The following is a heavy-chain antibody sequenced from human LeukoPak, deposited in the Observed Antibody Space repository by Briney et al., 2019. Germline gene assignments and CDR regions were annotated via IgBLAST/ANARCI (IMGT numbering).Heavy chain of an antibody. Sequence: HPGGSLRLSCAASGFTFSSYAMSWVRQAPGKGLEWVSAISGSGGSTYYADSVKGRFTISRDNSKNTLYLQMNSLRAEDTAVYYCAKVGLLDGKKGYYYGSGPWGYWGQGTLVTVSS. J-gene: IGHJ4*02. CDR2: ISGSGGST. D-gene: IGHD3-10*01. V-gene: IGHV3-23*01. CDR1: GFTFSSYA. CDR3: AKVGLLDGKKGYYYGSGPWGY.